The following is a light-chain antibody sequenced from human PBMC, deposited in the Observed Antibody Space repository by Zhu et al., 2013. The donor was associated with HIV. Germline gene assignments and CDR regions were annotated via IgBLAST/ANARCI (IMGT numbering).Light chain of an antibody. J-gene: IGLJ2*01. V-gene: IGLV2-14*02. Sequence: QSALTQPASVSGSPGQSITISCSGTSSDIGNYNLVSWYQQHPGKAPKLIVYEVSHRPSGVSDRFSGFKSANTASLTISGLLTEDEADYYCSSYTNTASLVFGGGTKVTVL. CDR1: SSDIGNYNL. CDR3: SSYTNTASLV. CDR2: EVS.